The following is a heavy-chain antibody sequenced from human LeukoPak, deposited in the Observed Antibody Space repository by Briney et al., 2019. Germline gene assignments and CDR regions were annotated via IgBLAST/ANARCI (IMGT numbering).Heavy chain of an antibody. J-gene: IGHJ4*02. V-gene: IGHV3-7*01. CDR1: GFTFSNYW. CDR3: ARGDDWNYEDY. D-gene: IGHD5-24*01. Sequence: PGGSLRLSCAASGFTFSNYWMSWVRQAPGKGLEWVANIKQDGSEKYYVNSVKGRFTISRDNAKNSLYLQMNSLRAEDTAIYFCARGDDWNYEDYWGQGTLVTVSS. CDR2: IKQDGSEK.